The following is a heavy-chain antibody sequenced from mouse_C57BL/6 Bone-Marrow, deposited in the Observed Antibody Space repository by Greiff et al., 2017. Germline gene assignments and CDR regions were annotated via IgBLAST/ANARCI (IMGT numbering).Heavy chain of an antibody. V-gene: IGHV2-9-1*01. CDR1: GFSLTSYA. D-gene: IGHD3-2*01. Sequence: VQLQESGPGLVAPSQSLSIPCTVSGFSLTSYAISWVRHPPGKGLEWLGVIWTGGGTNYNSALKSRLSISKDNSKSQVFLKMNSLQTDDTARYYCARKTGPFYYAMDYWGQGTSVTVSS. CDR2: IWTGGGT. CDR3: ARKTGPFYYAMDY. J-gene: IGHJ4*01.